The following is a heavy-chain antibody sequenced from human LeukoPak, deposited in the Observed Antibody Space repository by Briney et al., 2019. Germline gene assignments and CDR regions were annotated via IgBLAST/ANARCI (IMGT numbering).Heavy chain of an antibody. D-gene: IGHD1-1*01. CDR3: ARGPPRGKDYYMDV. CDR2: IGTASDT. CDR1: GFTFSRFD. V-gene: IGHV3-13*01. J-gene: IGHJ6*03. Sequence: GGALRLSCAASGFTFSRFDMHWVRQPTGQGLECVSTIGTASDTYYPGSVEGRFTLSRDNAKNSLYLQMNSLTAGDTAVYYCARGPPRGKDYYMDVWGKGTTVTVSS.